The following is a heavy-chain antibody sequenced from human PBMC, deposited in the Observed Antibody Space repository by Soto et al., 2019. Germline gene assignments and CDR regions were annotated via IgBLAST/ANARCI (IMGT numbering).Heavy chain of an antibody. D-gene: IGHD3-3*01. CDR1: GGTFSSYA. CDR2: IIPIFGTA. V-gene: IGHV1-69*12. J-gene: IGHJ6*02. CDR3: ARGPGDDFWSGYYPPPYGMDV. Sequence: QVQLVQSGAEVKKPGSSVKVSCKASGGTFSSYAISWVRQAPGQGLEWMGGIIPIFGTANYAQKFQGRVTVTADESTSTAYMDLSSLRSEDTAVYYCARGPGDDFWSGYYPPPYGMDVWGQGTTVTVSS.